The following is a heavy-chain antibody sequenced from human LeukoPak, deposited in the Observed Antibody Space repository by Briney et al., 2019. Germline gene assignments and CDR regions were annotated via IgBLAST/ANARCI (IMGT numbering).Heavy chain of an antibody. CDR3: ARDSNHYGDYGDDAFDI. D-gene: IGHD4-17*01. J-gene: IGHJ3*02. CDR2: ISSSSSYI. CDR1: GFTFSSYS. Sequence: GRSLRLSCAASGFTFSSYSMNWVRQAPGKGLEWVSSISSSSSYIYYADSVKGRFTISRDNAKNSLYLQMNSLRAEDTAVYYCARDSNHYGDYGDDAFDIWGQGTMVTVSS. V-gene: IGHV3-21*01.